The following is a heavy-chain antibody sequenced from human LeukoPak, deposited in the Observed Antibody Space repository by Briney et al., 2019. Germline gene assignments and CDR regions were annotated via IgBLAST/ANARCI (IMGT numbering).Heavy chain of an antibody. Sequence: ASVKVSCKASGYTFTGYYMHWVRQAPGQGLEWMGWINPNSGGTNYAQKFQGWVTMTRDTSISTAYMELSRLRSDDTAVYYCAISSSWYGDAFDIWGQGTMVTVSS. CDR3: AISSSWYGDAFDI. V-gene: IGHV1-2*04. CDR2: INPNSGGT. D-gene: IGHD6-13*01. CDR1: GYTFTGYY. J-gene: IGHJ3*02.